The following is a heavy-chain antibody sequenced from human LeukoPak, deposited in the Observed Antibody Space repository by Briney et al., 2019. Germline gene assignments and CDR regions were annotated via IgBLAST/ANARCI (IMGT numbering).Heavy chain of an antibody. CDR1: GFTFSSYG. D-gene: IGHD6-13*01. Sequence: GGSLRLTCAASGFTFSSYGMHWVRQAPGKGLEWVANIKEDGSEKHYVDSVKGRFTISRDNAKNSLYLQSLYLQMNSLRVEDTAVYYCARVHYSSFDYWGQGTLVTVSS. CDR3: ARVHYSSFDY. J-gene: IGHJ4*02. CDR2: IKEDGSEK. V-gene: IGHV3-7*01.